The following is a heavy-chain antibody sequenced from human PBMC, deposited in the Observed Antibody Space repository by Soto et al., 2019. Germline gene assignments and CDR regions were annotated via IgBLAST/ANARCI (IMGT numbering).Heavy chain of an antibody. V-gene: IGHV4-59*01. CDR1: GGSISTYY. J-gene: IGHJ5*02. CDR2: IYYSGST. CDR3: ARVENWFDP. Sequence: TSETLSLTCTVSGGSISTYYWSWIRQPPGKGLEWIGYIYYSGSTNYNPSLKSRVTISVDTSKNKFSLKLSSVTAADTAVYYCARVENWFDPWGQGTLVTVSS.